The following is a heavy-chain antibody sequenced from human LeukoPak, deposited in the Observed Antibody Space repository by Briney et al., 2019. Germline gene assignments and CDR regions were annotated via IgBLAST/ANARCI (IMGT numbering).Heavy chain of an antibody. D-gene: IGHD6-13*01. CDR3: ARIIAAAGPYYYYYMDV. J-gene: IGHJ6*03. V-gene: IGHV3-21*01. Sequence: TGGSLRLSCAASGFTFSSYAMSWVRQAPGKGLEWVSSISSSSSYIYYADSVKGRFTISRDNAKNSLYLQMNSLRAEDTAVYYCARIIAAAGPYYYYYMDVWGKGTTVTVSS. CDR2: ISSSSSYI. CDR1: GFTFSSYA.